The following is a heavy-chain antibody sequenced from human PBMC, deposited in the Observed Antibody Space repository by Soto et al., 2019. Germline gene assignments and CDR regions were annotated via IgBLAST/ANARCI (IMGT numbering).Heavy chain of an antibody. D-gene: IGHD2-8*01. J-gene: IGHJ2*01. CDR1: GFTFSDHY. CDR2: TRNKANSYTT. V-gene: IGHV3-72*01. CDR3: ARGYCSNGVCYRYIDL. Sequence: SLRLSCAASGFTFSDHYMDGVRQAPGKGLEWVGRTRNKANSYTTEYAASVKGRFTISRDDSKNSLYLQMNSLKTEDTAVYYCARGYCSNGVCYRYIDLWGRGTLVTVSS.